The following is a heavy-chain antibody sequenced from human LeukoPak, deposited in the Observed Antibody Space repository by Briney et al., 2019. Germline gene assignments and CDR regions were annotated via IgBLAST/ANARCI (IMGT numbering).Heavy chain of an antibody. D-gene: IGHD2-2*01. V-gene: IGHV4-38-2*02. CDR3: ARQMGTSTSGSSGFWYHYYMDV. Sequence: SETLSLTCTVSHYSISSNYYWGWIQQPPGKGLEWIGSIYHSGSTYYNPSLKSRVTISVDTSKNQFSLKLTSVTAADTAVYYCARQMGTSTSGSSGFWYHYYMDVWGKGTTVTVSS. CDR1: HYSISSNYY. CDR2: IYHSGST. J-gene: IGHJ6*03.